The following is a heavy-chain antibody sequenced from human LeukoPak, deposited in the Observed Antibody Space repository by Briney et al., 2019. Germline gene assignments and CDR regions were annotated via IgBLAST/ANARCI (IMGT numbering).Heavy chain of an antibody. Sequence: GASVKVSCKASGYTFTGYYMHWVRQAPGQGLEWMGWINPNSGGTNYAQKFQGRVTMTRDTYISTAYMALSRLRSDDTAVYYCARSGYCSGGSCSYIDYWGQGTLVTVSS. CDR1: GYTFTGYY. V-gene: IGHV1-2*02. CDR3: ARSGYCSGGSCSYIDY. D-gene: IGHD2-15*01. CDR2: INPNSGGT. J-gene: IGHJ4*02.